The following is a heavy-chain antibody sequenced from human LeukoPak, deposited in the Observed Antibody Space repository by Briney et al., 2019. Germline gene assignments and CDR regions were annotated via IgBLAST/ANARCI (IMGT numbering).Heavy chain of an antibody. CDR2: MNPNSGNT. J-gene: IGHJ4*02. CDR1: GYTFTGYY. Sequence: ASVKVSCKASGYTFTGYYMHWVRQATGQGLEWMGWMNPNSGNTGYAQKFQGRVTMTRNTSISTAYMELSSLRSEDTAVYYCARRTTVLIDYWGQGTLVTVSS. CDR3: ARRTTVLIDY. V-gene: IGHV1-8*02. D-gene: IGHD4-4*01.